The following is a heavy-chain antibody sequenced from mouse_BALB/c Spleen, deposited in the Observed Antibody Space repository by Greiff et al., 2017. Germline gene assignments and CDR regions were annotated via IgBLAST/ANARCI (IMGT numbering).Heavy chain of an antibody. CDR3: TEGDYDVGDY. CDR1: GYTFTDYE. J-gene: IGHJ2*01. D-gene: IGHD2-4*01. CDR2: IDPETGGT. Sequence: QVQLQQSGAELVRPGASVTLSCKASGYTFTDYEMHWVKQTPVHGLEWIGAIDPETGGTAYNQKFKGKATLTADKSSSTAYMELRSLTSEDSAVYYCTEGDYDVGDYWGQGTTLTVSS. V-gene: IGHV1-15*01.